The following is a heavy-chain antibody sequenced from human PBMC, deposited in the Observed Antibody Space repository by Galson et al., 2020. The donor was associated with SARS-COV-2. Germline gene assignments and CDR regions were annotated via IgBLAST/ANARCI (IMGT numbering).Heavy chain of an antibody. V-gene: IGHV1-18*01. Sequence: ASVTVSYKASGYSFTSYGISWVRQAPGQGLEWMGWISSYNGNTNYAQKFQGRVTMTTDTSTSTAYTELRSLRSDDTAVYYCARRGTYPSFDAYWGQGTLVTVSS. D-gene: IGHD3-9*01. CDR1: GYSFTSYG. CDR3: ARRGTYPSFDAY. CDR2: ISSYNGNT. J-gene: IGHJ4*02.